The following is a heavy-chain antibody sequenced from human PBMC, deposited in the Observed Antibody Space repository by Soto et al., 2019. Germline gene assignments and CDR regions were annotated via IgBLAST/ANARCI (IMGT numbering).Heavy chain of an antibody. Sequence: LSETLSLTCAVSGGSISSGGYSWSWIRQPPGKGLEWIGYIYHSGSTYYNPSLKSRVTISLDRSKKQFSLKLSSVTAAETAVYYCARGMTTVTTLDYWGQGTLVTVSS. J-gene: IGHJ4*02. CDR3: ARGMTTVTTLDY. CDR1: GGSISSGGYS. D-gene: IGHD4-17*01. V-gene: IGHV4-30-2*01. CDR2: IYHSGST.